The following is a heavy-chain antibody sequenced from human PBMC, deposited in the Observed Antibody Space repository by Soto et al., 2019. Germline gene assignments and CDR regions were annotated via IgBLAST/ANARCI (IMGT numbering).Heavy chain of an antibody. Sequence: QVQLVESGGGVVQPGRSLRLSCAASGFTFSSYGMHWVRQAPGKGLEWVAVIWYDGSNKYYADSVKGRFTISRDNSKNTLYLQMNSLRAEDTAVYYCARDHCSSTSCRYYYYYMDVWGKGTTVTVSS. CDR2: IWYDGSNK. CDR1: GFTFSSYG. V-gene: IGHV3-33*01. J-gene: IGHJ6*03. D-gene: IGHD2-2*01. CDR3: ARDHCSSTSCRYYYYYMDV.